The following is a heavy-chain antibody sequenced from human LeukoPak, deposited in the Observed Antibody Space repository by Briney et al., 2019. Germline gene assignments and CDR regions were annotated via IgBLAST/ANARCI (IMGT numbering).Heavy chain of an antibody. Sequence: GESLQISCEGSGYSFSNYWIGWVRQMPGKGVGWMGIIYPGDYETRYSPSFQGLVTISVDKSLSTAYLQWSSLKASDTAMYYCAIPPGYCGNDCSFDYWGQGTLVTVSS. CDR2: IYPGDYET. CDR3: AIPPGYCGNDCSFDY. J-gene: IGHJ4*02. CDR1: GYSFSNYW. D-gene: IGHD2-21*02. V-gene: IGHV5-51*01.